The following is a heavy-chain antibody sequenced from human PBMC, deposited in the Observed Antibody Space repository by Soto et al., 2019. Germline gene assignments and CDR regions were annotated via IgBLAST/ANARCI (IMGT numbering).Heavy chain of an antibody. CDR3: ARDRRVGGVIIGGGMDV. J-gene: IGHJ6*02. CDR1: GYTFTGYY. Sequence: GASVKVSCKASGYTFTGYYMHWVRQAPGQGLEWMGWINPNSGGTNYAQKFQGWVTMTRDTSISTAYMELSRLRSDDTAVYYCARDRRVGGVIIGGGMDVWGQGTTVTVSS. D-gene: IGHD3-10*01. V-gene: IGHV1-2*04. CDR2: INPNSGGT.